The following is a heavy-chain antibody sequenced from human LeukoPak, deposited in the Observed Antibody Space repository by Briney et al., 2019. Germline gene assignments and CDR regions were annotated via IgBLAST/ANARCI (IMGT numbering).Heavy chain of an antibody. CDR1: GYSFTSYW. Sequence: GESLKISCKGSGYSFTSYWICWVRAMPGKVLGGIGIIYPGDSDTKDNPSLQGQVTISADKSISTDYLQWRSLKASDTAMYYCAKSEQWLAANWFDPWGQGNLVNVSS. J-gene: IGHJ5*02. CDR3: AKSEQWLAANWFDP. CDR2: IYPGDSDT. V-gene: IGHV5-51*01. D-gene: IGHD6-19*01.